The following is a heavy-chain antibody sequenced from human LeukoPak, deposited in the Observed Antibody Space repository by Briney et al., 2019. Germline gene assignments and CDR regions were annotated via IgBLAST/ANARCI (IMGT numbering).Heavy chain of an antibody. V-gene: IGHV4-38-2*02. J-gene: IGHJ6*03. CDR1: GYSISSGYY. Sequence: PSETLSLTCTVSGYSISSGYYWGWIRQPPGKRLEWVASIHSSGNTYYSPTLKSRVTISVDTSQNQFSLNLTSVTAADAAVYYCARQSIAARGYYYYMDVWGKGTTVTVSS. CDR3: ARQSIAARGYYYYMDV. CDR2: IHSSGNT. D-gene: IGHD6-6*01.